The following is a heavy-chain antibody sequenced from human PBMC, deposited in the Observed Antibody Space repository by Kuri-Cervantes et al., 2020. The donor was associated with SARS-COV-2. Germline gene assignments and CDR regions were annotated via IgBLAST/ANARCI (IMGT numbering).Heavy chain of an antibody. CDR2: INTYNGNT. CDR3: ATVGRVGLRGGDAFDI. V-gene: IGHV1-18*01. Sequence: ASVKVSCKTSGYTFSTYGVSWVRQAPGRGLQWVGSINTYNGNTNYAQILQGRVTMTTDTSTSTAFMELSSLRSEDTAVYYCATVGRVGLRGGDAFDIWAKGQWSPSPQ. D-gene: IGHD3-10*01. CDR1: GYTFSTYG. J-gene: IGHJ3*02.